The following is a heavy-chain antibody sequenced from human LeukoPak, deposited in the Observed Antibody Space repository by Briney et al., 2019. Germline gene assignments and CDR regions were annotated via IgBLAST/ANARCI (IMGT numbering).Heavy chain of an antibody. J-gene: IGHJ6*02. CDR3: ARGVDWSYGISDGMDF. CDR1: GFTFSSYA. Sequence: GGSLRLSCAASGFTFSSYAMHWVRQAPGKGLEWVAVISYDGSNKYYADSVKGRFTISRDNSKNTLYLQMNSLRAEDTAVYYCARGVDWSYGISDGMDFWGQGTTVTVSS. CDR2: ISYDGSNK. V-gene: IGHV3-30-3*01. D-gene: IGHD5-18*01.